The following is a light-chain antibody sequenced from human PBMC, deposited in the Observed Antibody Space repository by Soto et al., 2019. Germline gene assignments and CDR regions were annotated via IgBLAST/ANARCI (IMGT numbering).Light chain of an antibody. Sequence: QTVVTQDPSLTVSPGGTVTLTCASSTGAVTSGYYPNWFQQKPGKAPSALIFSTSNRHSWTPARFSGSLLGGKAALTLSGVQPEDDAEYYCLLEYGGLVVFGGGTKVTVL. J-gene: IGLJ2*01. CDR3: LLEYGGLVV. CDR2: STS. V-gene: IGLV7-43*01. CDR1: TGAVTSGYY.